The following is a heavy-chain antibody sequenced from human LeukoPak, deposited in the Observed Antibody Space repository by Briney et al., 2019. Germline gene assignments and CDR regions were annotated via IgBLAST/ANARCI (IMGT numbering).Heavy chain of an antibody. CDR3: ARDIGRYDFWSGYSRDV. J-gene: IGHJ6*04. Sequence: SETLSLTCAVSGYSISSGYYWGWIRQPPGKGLEWIGGIYHSGSTYYNPSLKSRVTISVDTSKNQFSLKLSSVTAADTAVYYCARDIGRYDFWSGYSRDVWGKGTTVTVSS. CDR1: GYSISSGYY. D-gene: IGHD3-3*01. V-gene: IGHV4-38-2*02. CDR2: IYHSGST.